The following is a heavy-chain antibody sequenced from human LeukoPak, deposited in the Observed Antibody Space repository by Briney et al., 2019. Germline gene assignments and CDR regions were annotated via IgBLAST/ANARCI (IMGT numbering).Heavy chain of an antibody. D-gene: IGHD5-24*01. J-gene: IGHJ6*03. V-gene: IGHV1-69*01. Sequence: SVKVSCKASGGTFSSYAISWVRQAPGQGLEWMGGIIPIFGTANYAQKFQGRVTITADESTSTAYMELSSLRSEDTAVYYCARAERFKDSTDYYYYMDVWGKGTTVTVSS. CDR2: IIPIFGTA. CDR1: GGTFSSYA. CDR3: ARAERFKDSTDYYYYMDV.